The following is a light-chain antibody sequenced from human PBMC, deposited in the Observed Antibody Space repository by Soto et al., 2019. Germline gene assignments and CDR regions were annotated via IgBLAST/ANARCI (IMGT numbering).Light chain of an antibody. CDR3: AAWDDDLNGLI. V-gene: IGLV1-36*01. CDR1: SSNIENNA. J-gene: IGLJ2*01. Sequence: QSVLTQPPSVSEAPRQRVTISCSGSSSNIENNAVNWYQQLPGKPPKLVVYFDDLLPSGVSDRFSGSKSGTSASLAISGLQSEDEADYYCAAWDDDLNGLIFGGGTKVTVL. CDR2: FDD.